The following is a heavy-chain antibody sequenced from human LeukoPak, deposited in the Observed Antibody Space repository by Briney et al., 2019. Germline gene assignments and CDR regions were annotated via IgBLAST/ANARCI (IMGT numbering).Heavy chain of an antibody. Sequence: GASVKVSCKASGYTFSSFYMHWVRQAPGQGLEWMGIINPSSGSTSYAQKFQDRVTMTRDTSTSTAYMELSSLRSEDTAVYYCAREIAFRAGLDAFDIWGQGTMVTVSS. CDR3: AREIAFRAGLDAFDI. V-gene: IGHV1-46*01. CDR1: GYTFSSFY. J-gene: IGHJ3*02. CDR2: INPSSGST.